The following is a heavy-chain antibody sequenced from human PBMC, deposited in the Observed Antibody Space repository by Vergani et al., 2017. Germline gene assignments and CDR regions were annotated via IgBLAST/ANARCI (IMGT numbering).Heavy chain of an antibody. CDR3: AKNSVSRRSSMDYDFISLVYVMDV. CDR2: ISWNSGSI. CDR1: GFTFDDYA. Sequence: EVQLVESGGGLVQPGRSLRLSCAASGFTFDDYAMHWVRQAPGKGLEWVSGISWNSGSIGYADSVKGRITISSDNSKNTLYLPMNSLRGEDRAGYYCAKNSVSRRSSMDYDFISLVYVMDVWGQ. V-gene: IGHV3-9*01. D-gene: IGHD3-3*01. J-gene: IGHJ6*01.